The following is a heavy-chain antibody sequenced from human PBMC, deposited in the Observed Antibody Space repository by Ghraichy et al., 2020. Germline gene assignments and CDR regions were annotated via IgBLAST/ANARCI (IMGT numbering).Heavy chain of an antibody. J-gene: IGHJ4*02. CDR3: ARDDRDGSGTGH. V-gene: IGHV4-39*07. CDR1: GGSISSSSYY. D-gene: IGHD3-10*01. Sequence: SETLSLTCTVSGGSISSSSYYWGWIRQPPGKGLEWIGSIYYSGSTYYNPSLKSRVTISVDTSKNQFSLKLSSVTAADTAVYYCARDDRDGSGTGHWGQGTLVTVSS. CDR2: IYYSGST.